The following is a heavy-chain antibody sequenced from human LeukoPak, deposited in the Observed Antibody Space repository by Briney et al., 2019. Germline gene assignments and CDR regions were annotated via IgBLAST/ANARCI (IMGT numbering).Heavy chain of an antibody. V-gene: IGHV3-30*18. Sequence: PGGSLRLSCAASGFTFNTFAMHWVCQAPGKRLEWVAVISNDGSLKYYSDAVKGRFTISRDNSKNTLYLQMNSLRPEDTAVYYCAKVRSRGAYGDYLNFCDYWGQGTLVTVSS. CDR3: AKVRSRGAYGDYLNFCDY. CDR1: GFTFNTFA. J-gene: IGHJ4*02. D-gene: IGHD4-17*01. CDR2: ISNDGSLK.